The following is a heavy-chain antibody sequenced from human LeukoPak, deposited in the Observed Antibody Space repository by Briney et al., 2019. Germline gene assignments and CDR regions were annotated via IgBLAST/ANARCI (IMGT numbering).Heavy chain of an antibody. D-gene: IGHD6-13*01. V-gene: IGHV4-34*01. CDR3: ARRPLYSRPFDY. Sequence: SETLSLTCAVYGGSFSGYYWSWIRQPPGKGLEWIGEINHSGSTIYNPSLKSRVTISVDTSKNQFSLKLSSVTAADTAVYYCARRPLYSRPFDYWGQGTLVTVSS. CDR1: GGSFSGYY. CDR2: INHSGST. J-gene: IGHJ4*02.